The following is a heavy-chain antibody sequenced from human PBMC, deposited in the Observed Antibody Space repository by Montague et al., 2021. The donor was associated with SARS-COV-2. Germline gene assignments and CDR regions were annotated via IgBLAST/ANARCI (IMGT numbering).Heavy chain of an antibody. CDR2: INHSGST. D-gene: IGHD4-17*01. V-gene: IGHV4-34*01. J-gene: IGHJ4*02. CDR3: AGGSTVTHY. Sequence: SETRSLTCAVYGGSFTGYYWSWIRQRPGKGLEWVGEINHSGSTNYNPSLKSRVTISVDTSKNQFSLKLSSVTAADTAVYYCAGGSTVTHYWGQGTLVTVSS. CDR1: GGSFTGYY.